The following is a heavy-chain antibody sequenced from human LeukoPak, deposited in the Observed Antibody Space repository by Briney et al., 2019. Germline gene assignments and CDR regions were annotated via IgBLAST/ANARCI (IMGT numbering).Heavy chain of an antibody. CDR1: GFTFSSYA. Sequence: GGSLRLSCAASGFTFSSYAMSWVRQAPGKGLEWVSAISGSGGSTYYADSVKGRFTISRDNSKNTLYLQMNSLRAEDTAVYYCAKLSRVGVVVPAAILSVNDYWGQGTLVTVSS. CDR3: AKLSRVGVVVPAAILSVNDY. V-gene: IGHV3-23*01. J-gene: IGHJ4*02. D-gene: IGHD2-2*01. CDR2: ISGSGGST.